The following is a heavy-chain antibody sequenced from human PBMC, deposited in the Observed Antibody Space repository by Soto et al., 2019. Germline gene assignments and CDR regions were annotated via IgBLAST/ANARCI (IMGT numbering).Heavy chain of an antibody. CDR2: ISYSGSA. CDR3: ARVTFLIVGSVFSTPFDF. J-gene: IGHJ4*02. CDR1: GASVSSGGFS. Sequence: SETLSLTCTVAGASVSSGGFSWSWIRQAPGKGLEWIGSISYSGSATYYPSLRSRVTISVDTSKNQFSLRLNSVTAADTAIYFCARVTFLIVGSVFSTPFDFWGQGTLVTVSS. V-gene: IGHV4-61*08. D-gene: IGHD1-26*01.